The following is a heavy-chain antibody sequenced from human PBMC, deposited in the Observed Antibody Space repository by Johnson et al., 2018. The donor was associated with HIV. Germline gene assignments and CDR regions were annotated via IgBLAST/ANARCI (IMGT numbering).Heavy chain of an antibody. CDR3: ARSRTYDYVSMADAVDI. D-gene: IGHD3-16*01. CDR1: GFTFDDYA. CDR2: ISWISGTI. J-gene: IGHJ3*02. Sequence: VQLVESGGGLDQPGRSLRLSCEASGFTFDDYAMHWVRQAPGKGLEWVSGISWISGTIGYADSVKGRFTIPRDNSKNTLYLQMGSLRAEDMAVYYCARSRTYDYVSMADAVDIWGQGTMVTVSS. V-gene: IGHV3-9*03.